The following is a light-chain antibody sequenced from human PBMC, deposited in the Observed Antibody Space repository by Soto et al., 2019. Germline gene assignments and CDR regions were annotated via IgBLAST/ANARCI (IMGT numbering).Light chain of an antibody. CDR3: QQYGSSLTWT. V-gene: IGKV3-20*01. J-gene: IGKJ1*01. CDR2: AAS. CDR1: QSVISNY. Sequence: EVVLTQSPGTVSLSPGERVTLSCRASQSVISNYLAWYQQRPGQAPRLLIYAASSRATGIPDRFSGSGSGTDFTLSISSLGPEDFAVYYGQQYGSSLTWTFGQGTKVEMK.